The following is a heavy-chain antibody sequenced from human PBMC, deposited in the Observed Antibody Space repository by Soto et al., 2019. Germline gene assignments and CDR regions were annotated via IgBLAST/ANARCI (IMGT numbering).Heavy chain of an antibody. CDR2: IYYSGST. D-gene: IGHD5-12*01. V-gene: IGHV4-59*01. CDR3: ARLKRAYDSGGPIFDY. CDR1: GGSISNYY. Sequence: PSETLSLTCTVSGGSISNYYWSWIRQPPGKGLEWIGYIYYSGSTNYNPSLKSRVTISVDTSKNQFSLKLSSVTAADTAVFFFARLKRAYDSGGPIFDYWVQGTLVTGSS. J-gene: IGHJ4*02.